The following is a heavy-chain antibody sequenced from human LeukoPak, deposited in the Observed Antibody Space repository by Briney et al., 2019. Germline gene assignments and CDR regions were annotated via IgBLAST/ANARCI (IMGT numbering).Heavy chain of an antibody. CDR2: IDWDDDK. D-gene: IGHD2-2*01. CDR1: GFSLSTSGMC. CDR3: ARIRSSTSTSASPYGVDV. V-gene: IGHV2-70*11. J-gene: IGHJ6*02. Sequence: ESGPTLVNPTQTLTLTCTFSGFSLSTSGMCVSWIRQPPGKALEWLARIDWDDDKYYSTSLKTRLTISKDTPKNQVVLTMTNMDPVDTATYYCARIRSSTSTSASPYGVDVWGQGTTVTVSS.